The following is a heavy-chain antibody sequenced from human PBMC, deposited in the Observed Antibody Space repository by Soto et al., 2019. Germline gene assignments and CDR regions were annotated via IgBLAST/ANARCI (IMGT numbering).Heavy chain of an antibody. CDR3: AKGGSSWYYYGMDV. CDR2: ISYDGSNK. CDR1: GFTFSSYG. J-gene: IGHJ6*02. V-gene: IGHV3-30*18. Sequence: GGSLRLSCAASGFTFSSYGMHWVHQAPGKGLEWVAVISYDGSNKYYADSVKGRFTISRDNSKNTLYLQMNSLRAEDTAVYYCAKGGSSWYYYGMDVWGQGTTVTVSS. D-gene: IGHD6-13*01.